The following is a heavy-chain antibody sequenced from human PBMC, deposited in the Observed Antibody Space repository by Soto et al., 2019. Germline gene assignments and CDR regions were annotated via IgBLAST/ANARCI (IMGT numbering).Heavy chain of an antibody. Sequence: EVQLVESGGGLVQPGGSLRLSCAASGFTFSTYDMHWVRQATGKGLEWVSCIGTAGDTVYPDSVKGRFTISRENAKNSLYLQMNSLRAEDTAVYYCARGGSSGWFDPWGQGTLVTVSS. CDR2: IGTAGDT. D-gene: IGHD2-15*01. CDR3: ARGGSSGWFDP. J-gene: IGHJ5*02. V-gene: IGHV3-13*01. CDR1: GFTFSTYD.